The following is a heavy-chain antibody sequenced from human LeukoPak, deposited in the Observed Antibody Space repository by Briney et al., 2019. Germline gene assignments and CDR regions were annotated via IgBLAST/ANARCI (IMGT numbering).Heavy chain of an antibody. J-gene: IGHJ4*02. D-gene: IGHD3-10*01. Sequence: SETLSLTCTVSGGSISSSSYYWGWIRQPPGKGLEWIGSIYYSGSTYYNPSLKSRVTISVDTSKNQFSLKLSSVTAADTAVYYCARRARGVSFDYWGQGTLVTVSS. CDR1: GGSISSSSYY. CDR2: IYYSGST. CDR3: ARRARGVSFDY. V-gene: IGHV4-39*01.